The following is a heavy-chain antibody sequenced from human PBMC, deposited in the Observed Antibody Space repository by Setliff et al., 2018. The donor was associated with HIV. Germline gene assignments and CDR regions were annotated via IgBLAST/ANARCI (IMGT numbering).Heavy chain of an antibody. CDR1: GGSVSAYE. CDR2: AIHSGIT. CDR3: VRGEYYDVSAIYHDDR. V-gene: IGHV4-34*01. J-gene: IGHJ4*02. Sequence: PSETLSLTCSVYGGSVSAYEWRWIRQPPGKGLEWIGEAIHSGITYNPSLRSRVTISLDTSKNQFSLNLTSATAADTAVYYCVRGEYYDVSAIYHDDRWGQGTLVTVSS. D-gene: IGHD3-16*01.